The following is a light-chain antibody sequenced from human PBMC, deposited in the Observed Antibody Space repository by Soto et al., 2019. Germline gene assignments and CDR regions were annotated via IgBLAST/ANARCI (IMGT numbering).Light chain of an antibody. J-gene: IGKJ5*01. CDR2: AAS. V-gene: IGKV1-39*01. CDR1: QSISSY. Sequence: DLQMTQSPSSLSASLGDRVAITCRASQSISSYLNWYQQKPGKAPKVLIYAASNLQSGVPSRFSGSGSGTDFALTISSLQPEDFATYYCQQGYSTPITFGQGTRLEIK. CDR3: QQGYSTPIT.